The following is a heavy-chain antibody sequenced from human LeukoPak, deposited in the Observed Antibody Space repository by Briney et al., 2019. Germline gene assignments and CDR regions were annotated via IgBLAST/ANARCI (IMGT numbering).Heavy chain of an antibody. J-gene: IGHJ6*02. Sequence: SETLSLTCTVSGGSISSYYWSWIRQPAGKGLEWIGRIYTSGSTNYKSSLKSRVSISVDTSKNQFSLKLSSVTAADTAVYYCARGKGSYGMDVWGQGTTVTVSS. CDR1: GGSISSYY. CDR3: ARGKGSYGMDV. CDR2: IYTSGST. V-gene: IGHV4-4*07.